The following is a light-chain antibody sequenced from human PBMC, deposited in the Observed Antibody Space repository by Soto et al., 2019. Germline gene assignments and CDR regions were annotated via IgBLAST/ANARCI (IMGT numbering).Light chain of an antibody. V-gene: IGKV3-20*01. J-gene: IGKJ1*01. CDR2: DAY. CDR1: QSVSKN. CDR3: QQYGSSSRT. Sequence: EIVMTQSPATLSASLGARATLSCRASQSVSKNLAWYQHKPGQAPRLLIYDAYNRATGIPDRFSGSGSGTDFTLTISRLEPEDFGVYYCQQYGSSSRTFGQGTKVDIK.